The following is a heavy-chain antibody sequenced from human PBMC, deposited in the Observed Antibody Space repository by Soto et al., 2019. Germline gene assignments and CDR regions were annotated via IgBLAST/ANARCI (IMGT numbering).Heavy chain of an antibody. J-gene: IGHJ4*02. CDR3: VSHYYDSSGYYPPIY. D-gene: IGHD3-22*01. V-gene: IGHV1-69*12. Sequence: QVQLVQSGAEVKKPGSSVKISCKASGGTFSSYAISWVRQAPGHGLEWMGGIIPIFGTANYAQKFQGRVTITADESTSTAYKELSSLRSEDTAVYYCVSHYYDSSGYYPPIYWGQGTLVTVSS. CDR1: GGTFSSYA. CDR2: IIPIFGTA.